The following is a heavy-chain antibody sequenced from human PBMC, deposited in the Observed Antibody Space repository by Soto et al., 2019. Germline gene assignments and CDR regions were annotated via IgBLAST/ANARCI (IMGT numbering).Heavy chain of an antibody. CDR3: ARHVIVVVPAAIYLRSLDY. CDR1: GGTFSSYA. V-gene: IGHV1-69*06. Sequence: QVQLVQSGAEVQKPGSSGKVSCKASGGTFSSYAISWVRQAPGQGLEWMGGIIPIFGTANYAQKFQGRVTITADKATSTAYVELSSLRSEDTAVYYCARHVIVVVPAAIYLRSLDYWGQGTLVTVSS. J-gene: IGHJ4*02. CDR2: IIPIFGTA. D-gene: IGHD2-2*02.